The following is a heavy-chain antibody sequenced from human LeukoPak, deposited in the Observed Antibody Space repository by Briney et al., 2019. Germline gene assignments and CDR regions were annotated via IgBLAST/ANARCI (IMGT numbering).Heavy chain of an antibody. CDR2: IYHSGST. CDR1: GGSISSSPYY. Sequence: SETLSLTCTVSGGSISSSPYYWGWIRQPPGKGLEWIGEIYHSGSTNYNPSLKSRVTISVDTSKNQFSLKLSSVTAADTAVYYCAREAASWAGTGWFDPWGQGTLVTVSS. V-gene: IGHV4-39*07. CDR3: AREAASWAGTGWFDP. D-gene: IGHD6-19*01. J-gene: IGHJ5*02.